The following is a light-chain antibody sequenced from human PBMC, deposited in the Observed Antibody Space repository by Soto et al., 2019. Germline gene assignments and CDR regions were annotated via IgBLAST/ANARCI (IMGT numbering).Light chain of an antibody. V-gene: IGKV3-20*01. CDR3: QQYGSSPET. CDR1: QSVSSSY. CDR2: GAS. Sequence: ELVLTQSPGTLSLSPGERATLSCRASQSVSSSYLAWYQQKPGQAPSPLIYGASSRATGIPDRFSGSGSGTDFTLTISRLEPEDFAVYYCQQYGSSPETFGQGTKLEIK. J-gene: IGKJ2*01.